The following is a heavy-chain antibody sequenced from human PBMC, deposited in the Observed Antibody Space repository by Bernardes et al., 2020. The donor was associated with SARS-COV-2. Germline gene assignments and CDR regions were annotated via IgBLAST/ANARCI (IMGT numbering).Heavy chain of an antibody. Sequence: GSLGLSWAASGFTFSSYAMSWVRQAPGKGLEWVSAISGSGGSTYYADSVKGRFTISRDNSKNTLYLQMNSLRAEDTAVYYCAKADAFGDYFDYWGQGTLVTVSS. V-gene: IGHV3-23*01. CDR1: GFTFSSYA. CDR2: ISGSGGST. J-gene: IGHJ4*02. D-gene: IGHD3-3*01. CDR3: AKADAFGDYFDY.